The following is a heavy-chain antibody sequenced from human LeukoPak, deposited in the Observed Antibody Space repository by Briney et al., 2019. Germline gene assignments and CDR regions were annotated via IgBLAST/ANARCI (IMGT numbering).Heavy chain of an antibody. J-gene: IGHJ4*02. D-gene: IGHD6-19*01. CDR3: AKDTGMQWPVGFDY. Sequence: GRSLRLSCAASGFTFDDYAMHWVRQAPGEGLEWVSGISWNSGSIGYADSVKGRFTISRDNAKNSLYLQMNSLRAEDTALYYCAKDTGMQWPVGFDYWGQGTLVTVSS. CDR2: ISWNSGSI. CDR1: GFTFDDYA. V-gene: IGHV3-9*01.